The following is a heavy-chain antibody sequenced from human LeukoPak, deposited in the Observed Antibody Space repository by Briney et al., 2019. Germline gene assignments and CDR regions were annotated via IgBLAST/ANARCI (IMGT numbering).Heavy chain of an antibody. CDR1: RFTFSGYS. CDR3: AREGSGYYYRFDY. V-gene: IGHV3-21*01. J-gene: IGHJ4*02. D-gene: IGHD3-22*01. CDR2: ISSSSSYI. Sequence: GGSLRLSCVAPRFTFSGYSMNWVCQAPGKGLEWVSSISSSSSYIYYADSVKGRFTISRDNAKNSLYLKKNSVRAEDTAVYYCAREGSGYYYRFDYWGQGTLVTVSS.